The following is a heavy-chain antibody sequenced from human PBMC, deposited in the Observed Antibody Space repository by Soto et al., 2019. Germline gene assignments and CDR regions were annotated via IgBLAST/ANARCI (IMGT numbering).Heavy chain of an antibody. J-gene: IGHJ5*02. D-gene: IGHD3-3*01. CDR2: ISGSGGST. CDR1: GFTFSSYA. V-gene: IGHV3-23*01. CDR3: AKVDYDFWSGYTNQNWLDP. Sequence: PGGSLRLSCAASGFTFSSYAMSWVRQAPGKGLEWVSAISGSGGSTYYADSVKGRFTISRDNSKNTLYLQMNSLRAEDTAVYYCAKVDYDFWSGYTNQNWLDPCGQGPLVTVSS.